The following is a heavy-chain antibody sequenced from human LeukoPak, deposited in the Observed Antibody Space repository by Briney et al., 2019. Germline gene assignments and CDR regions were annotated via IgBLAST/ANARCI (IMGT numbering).Heavy chain of an antibody. V-gene: IGHV3-23*01. J-gene: IGHJ4*02. CDR2: ISGSGGST. Sequence: GSLRLSCAASGFTFSSYAMSWVRQAPGKGLEWVSAISGSGGSTYYADSVKGRFTISRDNSKNTLYLQMNSLRAEDTAVYYCAKPVSPYCTNGVCYTIAVAGTFGYWGQGTLVTVSS. CDR1: GFTFSSYA. D-gene: IGHD2-8*01. CDR3: AKPVSPYCTNGVCYTIAVAGTFGY.